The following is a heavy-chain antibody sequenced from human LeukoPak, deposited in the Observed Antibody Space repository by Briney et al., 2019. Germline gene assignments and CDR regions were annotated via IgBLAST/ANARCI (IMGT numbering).Heavy chain of an antibody. V-gene: IGHV1-2*04. CDR3: AREDNYYDSSGYPD. Sequence: ASVKVFCKASGYTFTGYYMHWVRQAPGQGLEWMGWINPNSGGTNYAQKFQGWVTMTRDTSISTAYMELSRLRSDDTAVYYCAREDNYYDSSGYPDWGQGTLVTVSS. CDR2: INPNSGGT. D-gene: IGHD3-22*01. J-gene: IGHJ4*02. CDR1: GYTFTGYY.